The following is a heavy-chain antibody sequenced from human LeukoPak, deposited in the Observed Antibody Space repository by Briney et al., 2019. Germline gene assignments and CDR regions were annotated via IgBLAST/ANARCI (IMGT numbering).Heavy chain of an antibody. CDR1: GFTFSSYS. Sequence: PGGSLRLSCAASGFTFSSYSMNWVRQAPGKGLEWVSSISSSSSYIYYADSVRGRFTISRDNSKNTVYLQMDSLKTEDTAVYYCTTSGNTGCWGQGTLVTVSS. CDR3: TTSGNTGC. D-gene: IGHD4-23*01. J-gene: IGHJ4*02. V-gene: IGHV3-21*03. CDR2: ISSSSSYI.